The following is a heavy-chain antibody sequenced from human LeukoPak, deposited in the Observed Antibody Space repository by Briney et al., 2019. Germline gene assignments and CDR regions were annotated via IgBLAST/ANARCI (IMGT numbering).Heavy chain of an antibody. V-gene: IGHV3-66*01. CDR2: IYNDGSP. CDR1: GFTVSSIY. J-gene: IGHJ4*02. CDR3: ARGLLAAGTFDS. D-gene: IGHD6-13*01. Sequence: GGSLRLSCTASGFTVSSIYMSRVHQAPGKGLEWVSVIYNDGSPYYADSVRDRFTISRDNSKNTVDLQLNRLRAEDTAVYFCARGLLAAGTFDSWGQGTLVTVSS.